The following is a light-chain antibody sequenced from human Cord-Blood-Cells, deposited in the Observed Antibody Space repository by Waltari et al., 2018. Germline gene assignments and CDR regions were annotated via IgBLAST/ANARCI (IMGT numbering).Light chain of an antibody. CDR1: SGLNVGTST. CDR2: YKSDSDK. J-gene: IGLJ3*02. Sequence: QAVLTQPSSLSASPGASASLTCTLRSGLNVGTSTRYSYQQKPGSPPQYLLRYKSDSDKQQGSGVPSRFSGSKDASANAGILLISGLQSEDEADYYCMIWHSSAWVFGGGTKLTVL. V-gene: IGLV5-45*02. CDR3: MIWHSSAWV.